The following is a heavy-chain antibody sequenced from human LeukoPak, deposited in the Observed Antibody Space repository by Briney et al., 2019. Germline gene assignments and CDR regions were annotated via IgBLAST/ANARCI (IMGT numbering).Heavy chain of an antibody. CDR1: GGSISNYY. V-gene: IGHV4-59*01. J-gene: IGHJ4*02. CDR2: IYYSGST. Sequence: SETVCLTCTVSGGSISNYYWGWIRQPPGKGLEWIGYIYYSGSTNYNPSLRSRVTMSVDTSKNQFSLKMSSVTAADTAVYYCASGTRGSGTYAFNYWGQGTLVTVSS. D-gene: IGHD3-10*01. CDR3: ASGTRGSGTYAFNY.